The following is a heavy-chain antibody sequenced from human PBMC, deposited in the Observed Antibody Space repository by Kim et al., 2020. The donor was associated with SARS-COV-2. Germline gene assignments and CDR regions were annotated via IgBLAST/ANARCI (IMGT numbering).Heavy chain of an antibody. V-gene: IGHV5-51*01. J-gene: IGHJ3*02. CDR2: IYPGDSDT. CDR3: ARLMGSLVVPAATQAGDAFDI. Sequence: GESLKISCKGSGYSFTSYWIGWVRQMPGKGLEWMGIIYPGDSDTRYSPSFQGQVTISADKSISTAYLQWSSLKASDTAMYYCARLMGSLVVPAATQAGDAFDIWGQGTMVTVSS. D-gene: IGHD2-2*01. CDR1: GYSFTSYW.